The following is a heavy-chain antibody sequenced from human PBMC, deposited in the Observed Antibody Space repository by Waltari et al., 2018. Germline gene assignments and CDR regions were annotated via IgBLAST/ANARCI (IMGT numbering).Heavy chain of an antibody. D-gene: IGHD2-8*01. CDR1: GGSIRVYY. Sequence: QLHLQESGPGLVKPSETLSLTCTVSGGSIRVYYWRWIRQPAGKGLEWIGRTYISGRTNYNPSLESRVTMSVDTSKNQFSLRLTSVTAADTAVYYCARDRNIVLMVYEGYYFDYWGQGTLVTVSS. J-gene: IGHJ4*02. CDR3: ARDRNIVLMVYEGYYFDY. CDR2: TYISGRT. V-gene: IGHV4-4*07.